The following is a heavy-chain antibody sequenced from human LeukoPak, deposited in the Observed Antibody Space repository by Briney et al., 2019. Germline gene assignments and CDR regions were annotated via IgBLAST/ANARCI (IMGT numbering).Heavy chain of an antibody. D-gene: IGHD2-2*01. V-gene: IGHV3-48*03. Sequence: GGSLRLSCVASGFTFSGYEVHWVRQAPGKGLESPSYISGGGTNVDYADSVKGRFTISRDNAKNSLYLQMNSLRAEDTAVYYCATTSPRYCSRTSCFGGFFDYWGQGTLVTVS. CDR3: ATTSPRYCSRTSCFGGFFDY. J-gene: IGHJ4*02. CDR2: ISGGGTNV. CDR1: GFTFSGYE.